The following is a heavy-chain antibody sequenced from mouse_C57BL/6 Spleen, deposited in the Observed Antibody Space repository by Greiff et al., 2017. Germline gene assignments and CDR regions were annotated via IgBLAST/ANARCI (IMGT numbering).Heavy chain of an antibody. V-gene: IGHV1-15*01. J-gene: IGHJ2*01. Sequence: QVQLQQSGAELVRPGASVTLSCKASGYTFTDYEMHWVKQTPVHGLEWIGAIDPETGGTAYNQKFKGKAILTADKSSSTAYLELRSLTSEDSAVYYCRWSNYSYYFDYWGQGTTLTVSS. CDR3: RWSNYSYYFDY. CDR2: IDPETGGT. D-gene: IGHD2-5*01. CDR1: GYTFTDYE.